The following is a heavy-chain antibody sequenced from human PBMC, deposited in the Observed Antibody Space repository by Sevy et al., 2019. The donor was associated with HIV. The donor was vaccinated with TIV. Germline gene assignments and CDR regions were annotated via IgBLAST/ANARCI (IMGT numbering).Heavy chain of an antibody. CDR3: ASTYHYYYYYGMDV. V-gene: IGHV4-61*01. CDR1: GGSVSSGSYY. J-gene: IGHJ6*02. Sequence: SETLSLTCTVSGGSVSSGSYYWSWIRQPPGKGLEWIGYIYYSGSTNYNPSLKSRVTISVDTSKNQFSLKLGSVTAADTAVYYCASTYHYYYYYGMDVWGQGTTVTVSS. CDR2: IYYSGST.